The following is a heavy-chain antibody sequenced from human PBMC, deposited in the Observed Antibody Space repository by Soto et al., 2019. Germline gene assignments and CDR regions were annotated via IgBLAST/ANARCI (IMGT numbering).Heavy chain of an antibody. CDR3: ARERGSGWTFDY. J-gene: IGHJ4*02. V-gene: IGHV3-48*01. D-gene: IGHD6-19*01. CDR2: ISSSSTI. Sequence: GGSLRLSCAASGFTFGTYSMHWVRQAPGKGLEWVSSISSSSTIYYADSVKGRFTISRDNAQNSLYLQMHSLRAEDTAVYYCARERGSGWTFDYWGQGTLVTVSS. CDR1: GFTFGTYS.